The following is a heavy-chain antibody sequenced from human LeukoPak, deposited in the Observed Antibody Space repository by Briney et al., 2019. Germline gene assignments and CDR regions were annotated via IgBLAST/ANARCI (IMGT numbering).Heavy chain of an antibody. CDR2: IIPIFGTA. CDR3: ARDDRAADYRLDY. CDR1: GGTFSSYA. V-gene: IGHV1-69*13. J-gene: IGHJ4*02. Sequence: SVKVSCKASGGTFSSYAISWVRQAPGQGLEWMGGIIPIFGTANYAQKFQGRVTITADESTSTAYMELSSLRSEDTAVYYCARDDRAADYRLDYWGQGTLVTVSS. D-gene: IGHD4-11*01.